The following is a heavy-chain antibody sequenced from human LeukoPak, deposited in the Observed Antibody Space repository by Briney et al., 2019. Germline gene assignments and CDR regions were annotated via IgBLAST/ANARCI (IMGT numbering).Heavy chain of an antibody. Sequence: PGRSLRLSCAASGFTFSSYGMHWVRQAPGKGLEWVAVISYDGSNKYYADSVKGRFTISRDNSKNTLYLQMNSLRAEDTAVYYCAKDGYSSSFFGYFDYWGQGTLVTVSS. D-gene: IGHD6-13*01. J-gene: IGHJ4*02. V-gene: IGHV3-30*18. CDR1: GFTFSSYG. CDR3: AKDGYSSSFFGYFDY. CDR2: ISYDGSNK.